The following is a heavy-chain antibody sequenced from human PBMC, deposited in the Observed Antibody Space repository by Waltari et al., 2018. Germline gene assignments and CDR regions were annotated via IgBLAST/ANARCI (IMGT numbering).Heavy chain of an antibody. V-gene: IGHV3-23*04. J-gene: IGHJ4*02. D-gene: IGHD3-16*01. CDR2: ISGSSGSK. CDR3: AKDQGIILLNY. Sequence: VQLVQSGAEVKKPGSSVKVSCKASGGTFSSYAISWVRQAPGKGLEWVSAISGSSGSKYYADSGKGRFTISRDNSKNTLYLQMNSLRAEDTAVYYCAKDQGIILLNYWGQGTLVTVSS. CDR1: GGTFSSYA.